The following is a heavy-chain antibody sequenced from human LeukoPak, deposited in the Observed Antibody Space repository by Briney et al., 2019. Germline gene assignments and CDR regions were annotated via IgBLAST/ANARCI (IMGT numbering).Heavy chain of an antibody. CDR1: GGSISSSSYY. V-gene: IGHV4-39*01. CDR3: ARSYSSSWSWFDP. D-gene: IGHD6-13*01. CDR2: IYYSGST. Sequence: SETLSLTCTVSGGSISSSSYYWGWIRQPPGKGLEWIGSIYYSGSTYYNPSLKSRVTISVDTSKNQFSLKLSSVTAADTAVYYCARSYSSSWSWFDPWGQGTLVTVSS. J-gene: IGHJ5*02.